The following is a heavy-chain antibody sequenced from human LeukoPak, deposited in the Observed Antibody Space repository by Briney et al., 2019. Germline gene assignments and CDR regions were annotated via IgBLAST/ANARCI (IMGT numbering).Heavy chain of an antibody. CDR2: IYPGDSDT. V-gene: IGHV5-51*01. Sequence: GESPKISRKGSGYSFTSYWIGWVRQMPGKGLEWMGIIYPGDSDTRYSPSFQGQVTISADKSISTAYLQWSSLKASDTAMYYCARQELPPSNLFDYWGQGTLVTVSS. CDR3: ARQELPPSNLFDY. J-gene: IGHJ4*02. CDR1: GYSFTSYW. D-gene: IGHD1-7*01.